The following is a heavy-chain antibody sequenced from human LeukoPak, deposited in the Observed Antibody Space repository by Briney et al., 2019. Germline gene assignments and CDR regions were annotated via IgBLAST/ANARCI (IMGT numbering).Heavy chain of an antibody. CDR2: SYYSGST. CDR1: GFTFSSYA. CDR3: ARGNLYSSSWYN. V-gene: IGHV4-30-4*08. J-gene: IGHJ4*02. Sequence: LRLSCAASGFTFSSYAMSWVRQAPGKGLEWIGYSYYSGSTYYNPSLKSRVTISVDTSKNQFSLKLSSVTAADTAVYYCARGNLYSSSWYNWGQGTLVTVSS. D-gene: IGHD6-13*01.